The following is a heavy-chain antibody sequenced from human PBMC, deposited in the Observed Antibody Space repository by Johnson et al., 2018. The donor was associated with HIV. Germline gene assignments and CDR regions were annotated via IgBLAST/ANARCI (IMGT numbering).Heavy chain of an antibody. V-gene: IGHV3-30*18. CDR3: AKEQGGFHI. D-gene: IGHD2-15*01. Sequence: VQLVESGGGVVQPGRSLRLSCTASGFTFSTNAMHWVRQAPGKGLEWVAGVTYDGSNKYYADSVKGRFTISRDNSKITLDLQMNSLRREDRAVYYCAKEQGGFHIWGQGTPVSVSS. CDR2: VTYDGSNK. CDR1: GFTFSTNA. J-gene: IGHJ3*02.